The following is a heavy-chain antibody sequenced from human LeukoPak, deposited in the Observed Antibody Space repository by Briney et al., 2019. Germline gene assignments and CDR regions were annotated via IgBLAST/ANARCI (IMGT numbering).Heavy chain of an antibody. CDR3: ARAPGGYGSGSRGAFDI. J-gene: IGHJ3*02. V-gene: IGHV4-61*02. D-gene: IGHD3-10*01. CDR2: IYTSGST. CDR1: GGSISSGSYY. Sequence: SETLSLTCTVSGGSISSGSYYWSWIRQPAGKGLEWIGRIYTSGSTNYNPSPKSRVTISVDTSKNQFSLRLSSVTAADTAVYYCARAPGGYGSGSRGAFDIWGQGTMVTVSS.